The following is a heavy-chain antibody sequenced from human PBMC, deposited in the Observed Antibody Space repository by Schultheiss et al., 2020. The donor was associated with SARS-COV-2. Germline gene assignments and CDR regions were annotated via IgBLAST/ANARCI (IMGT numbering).Heavy chain of an antibody. CDR3: AKAYTAMAKTFDY. V-gene: IGHV3-9*01. J-gene: IGHJ4*02. CDR2: ISWNSGSI. D-gene: IGHD5-18*01. CDR1: GFTFDDYA. Sequence: GGSLRLSCAASGFTFDDYAMHWVRQAPGKGLEWVSGISWNSGSIGYADSVKGRFTISRDNAENSLYLQMNSLRAEDTALYYCAKAYTAMAKTFDYWGQGTLVTVSS.